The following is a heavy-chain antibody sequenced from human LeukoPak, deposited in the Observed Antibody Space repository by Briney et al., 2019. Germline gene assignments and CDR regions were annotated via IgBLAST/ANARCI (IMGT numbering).Heavy chain of an antibody. CDR2: INPNSGGT. V-gene: IGHV1-2*02. Sequence: GASVKVSCKAAGYTFTGYYMHWVRQAPGQGLEWMGWINPNSGGTNYAQKFQGRVTMTRDTSISTAYMELSRLRSDDTAVYYCARYGSSGYDAFDIWGQGTMVTVSS. CDR3: ARYGSSGYDAFDI. CDR1: GYTFTGYY. D-gene: IGHD3-22*01. J-gene: IGHJ3*02.